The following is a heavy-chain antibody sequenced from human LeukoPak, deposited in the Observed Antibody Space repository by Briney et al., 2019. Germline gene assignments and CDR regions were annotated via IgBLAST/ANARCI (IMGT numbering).Heavy chain of an antibody. CDR3: AKAHYTSSWPLDY. V-gene: IGHV3-23*01. D-gene: IGHD6-13*01. Sequence: PGGSLRLSCTASGFTFSTYAMSWVRQAPGKGLEWVSAFSASGNTAYYADPLKGRFTISRDNSKDTLFLQMNDQRAEDTALYYCAKAHYTSSWPLDYWGRGTLVTVSP. CDR1: GFTFSTYA. CDR2: FSASGNTA. J-gene: IGHJ4*02.